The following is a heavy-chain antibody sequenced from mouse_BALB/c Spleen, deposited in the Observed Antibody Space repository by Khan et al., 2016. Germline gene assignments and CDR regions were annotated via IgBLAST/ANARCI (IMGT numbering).Heavy chain of an antibody. J-gene: IGHJ2*01. CDR2: FYPGDGST. D-gene: IGHD1-1*01. Sequence: QVQLQQPGPELVKPGTSVKMSCKASGYIFTSYYIQWVKQRPGQGLVWIGWFYPGDGSTNYNEKFKGKTTLTADKSSTTAYLLLSSLTSEDSVIYFCSRNYGSGPDYWGQGTTLTVSS. CDR1: GYIFTSYY. V-gene: IGHV1S56*01. CDR3: SRNYGSGPDY.